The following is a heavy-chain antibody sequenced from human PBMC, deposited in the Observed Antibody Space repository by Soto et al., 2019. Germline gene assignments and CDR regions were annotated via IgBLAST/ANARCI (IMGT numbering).Heavy chain of an antibody. D-gene: IGHD2-15*01. CDR3: ASPVRHCSGGSCYSLDWFDP. CDR1: GGSISSSSYY. J-gene: IGHJ5*02. CDR2: IYYSGST. V-gene: IGHV4-39*01. Sequence: SETLSLTCTVSGGSISSSSYYWGWIRQPPGKGLEWIGSIYYSGSTYYNPSLKSRVTISVYTSKNQFSLKLSSVTAADTAVYYCASPVRHCSGGSCYSLDWFDPWGQGTLVTVSS.